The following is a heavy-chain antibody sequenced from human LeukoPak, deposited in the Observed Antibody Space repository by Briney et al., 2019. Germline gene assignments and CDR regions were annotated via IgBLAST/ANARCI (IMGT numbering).Heavy chain of an antibody. V-gene: IGHV3-21*04. J-gene: IGHJ4*02. Sequence: GGSLRLSCAASGFTFSSYAMHWVRQAPGKGLEWVSSISSSSSYIYYADSVKGRFTISRDNSKNTLYLQMSSLRAEDTAVYYCAKERRGSMSFYFHNWGQGTLVTVSS. CDR2: ISSSSSYI. CDR1: GFTFSSYA. D-gene: IGHD1-26*01. CDR3: AKERRGSMSFYFHN.